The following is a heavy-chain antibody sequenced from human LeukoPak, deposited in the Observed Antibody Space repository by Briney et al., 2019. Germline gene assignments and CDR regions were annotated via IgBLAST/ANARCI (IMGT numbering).Heavy chain of an antibody. CDR2: ISSDSNYI. V-gene: IGHV3-21*01. CDR1: GFTFSPYS. D-gene: IGHD2-21*02. J-gene: IGHJ4*02. CDR3: ARHQTPYASDCPLDY. Sequence: PGGSLRLSCAVSGFTFSPYSMNWVRQAPGKGLEWVSSISSDSNYIYYADSVKGRFTSSRDNAKNSLYLQMNSLRAEDTAVYYCARHQTPYASDCPLDYWGQGTLVTVSS.